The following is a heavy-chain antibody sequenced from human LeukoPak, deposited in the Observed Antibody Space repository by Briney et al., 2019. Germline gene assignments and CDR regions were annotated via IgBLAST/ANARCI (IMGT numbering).Heavy chain of an antibody. Sequence: PGGSLRLSCAASGFTFSSYSMNWARQAPGKGLEWGAFIRYDGSNKYYADSVKGRFTISRDNSKNTLYLQMNSLRAEDTAVYYCATSAGIAAVWGQGTLVTVSS. CDR2: IRYDGSNK. CDR3: ATSAGIAAV. D-gene: IGHD6-13*01. J-gene: IGHJ4*02. CDR1: GFTFSSYS. V-gene: IGHV3-30*02.